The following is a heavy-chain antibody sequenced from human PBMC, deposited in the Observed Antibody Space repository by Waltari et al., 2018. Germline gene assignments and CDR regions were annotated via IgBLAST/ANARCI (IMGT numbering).Heavy chain of an antibody. Sequence: QVQLVQSGAEVKKPGSSVKVSCKASGGTFSSYAISWVRQAPGQGLEWMGGVIPIFGTANYAQKFQGRVTITADESTSTAYMELSSLRSEDTAVYYCARNIVVVPAAMAGWFDPWGQGTLVTVSS. CDR1: GGTFSSYA. D-gene: IGHD2-2*01. J-gene: IGHJ5*02. CDR3: ARNIVVVPAAMAGWFDP. V-gene: IGHV1-69*01. CDR2: VIPIFGTA.